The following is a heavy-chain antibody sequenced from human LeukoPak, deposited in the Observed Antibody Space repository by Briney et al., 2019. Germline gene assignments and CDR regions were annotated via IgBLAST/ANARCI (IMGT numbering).Heavy chain of an antibody. D-gene: IGHD1-26*01. J-gene: IGHJ4*02. CDR3: ARDSSGSYPFDY. CDR1: GGSISSGNW. CDR2: IYRSGST. V-gene: IGHV4-4*02. Sequence: NPSGTLSLTCAVSGGSISSGNWWSWVRQPPGKGLEWIGEIYRSGSTNYNPSLKSRVTISVDKSKNQISLKLSSVTAADTAVYYCARDSSGSYPFDYWGQGTLVTVSS.